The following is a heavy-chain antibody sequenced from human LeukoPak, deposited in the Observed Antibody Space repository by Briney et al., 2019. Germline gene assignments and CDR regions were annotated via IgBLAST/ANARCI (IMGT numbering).Heavy chain of an antibody. CDR1: GFTFSSYW. J-gene: IGHJ4*02. CDR2: IKQDGSEK. V-gene: IGHV3-7*03. D-gene: IGHD4-17*01. CDR3: ARDKEYGDYIDY. Sequence: GSLRLSCAASGFTFSSYWMSWVRQAPGKGLEWVANIKQDGSEKYYVDSVKGRFTISRDNAKNSLYLQMSSLRAEDTAVYYCARDKEYGDYIDYWGQGTLVTVSS.